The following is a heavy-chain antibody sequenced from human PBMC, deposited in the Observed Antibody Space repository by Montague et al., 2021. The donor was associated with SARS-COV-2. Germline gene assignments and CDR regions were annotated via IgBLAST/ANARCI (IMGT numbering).Heavy chain of an antibody. CDR1: GFPFSNYA. J-gene: IGHJ4*02. CDR2: ISNSGSKQ. V-gene: IGHV3-23*01. D-gene: IGHD2-2*01. Sequence: SRSLSLSASGFPFSNYAMRWVRQAPGKGLEWVSAISNSGSKQRYTDSVKGRFTISRDNSKNTLYLQMDSLRAEDTAVYYCAKDRVVPPDRNLDYWGQGTLVSVAS. CDR3: AKDRVVPPDRNLDY.